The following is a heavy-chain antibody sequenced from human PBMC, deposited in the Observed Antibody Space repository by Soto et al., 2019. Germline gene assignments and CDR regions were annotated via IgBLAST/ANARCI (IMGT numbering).Heavy chain of an antibody. V-gene: IGHV3-13*01. J-gene: IGHJ6*02. Sequence: EVQLVESGGGLVQPGGSLRLSCAASGFTFSSYDMHWVRQATGKGLEWVSAIGTAGDTYYPGSVKGRFTISRENAKNSLYLQMNSLRAGDTAVYYCARADGSGSYGMDVWDQGTTVTVSS. CDR3: ARADGSGSYGMDV. CDR2: IGTAGDT. CDR1: GFTFSSYD. D-gene: IGHD3-10*01.